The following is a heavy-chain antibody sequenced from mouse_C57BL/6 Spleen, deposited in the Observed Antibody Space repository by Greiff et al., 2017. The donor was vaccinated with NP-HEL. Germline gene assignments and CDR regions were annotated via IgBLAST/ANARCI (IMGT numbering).Heavy chain of an antibody. CDR1: GYTFTDYE. Sequence: VQLQESGAELVRPGASVTLSCKASGYTFTDYEMHWVKQTPVHGLEWIGALDPETGGTAYNQKFKGKAILTADKSSSTAYMELRSLTSEDSAVYYCTRSGGYGSSSFAYWGQGTLVTVSA. D-gene: IGHD1-1*01. V-gene: IGHV1-15*01. CDR3: TRSGGYGSSSFAY. CDR2: LDPETGGT. J-gene: IGHJ3*01.